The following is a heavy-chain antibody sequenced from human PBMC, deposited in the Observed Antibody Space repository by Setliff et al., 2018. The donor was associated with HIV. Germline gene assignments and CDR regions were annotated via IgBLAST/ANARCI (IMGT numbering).Heavy chain of an antibody. CDR2: IYYTGSG. Sequence: SETLSPTCTVSGASVSSGGFHWSWSRQPPGKGLEWIGDIYYTGSGYYNPSLKSRVTISVDTSRNECSLKLTSVTAADTAVYYCAREVRWELPQGFDHWGQGSQVTVSS. V-gene: IGHV4-31*03. D-gene: IGHD1-26*01. J-gene: IGHJ4*02. CDR3: AREVRWELPQGFDH. CDR1: GASVSSGGFH.